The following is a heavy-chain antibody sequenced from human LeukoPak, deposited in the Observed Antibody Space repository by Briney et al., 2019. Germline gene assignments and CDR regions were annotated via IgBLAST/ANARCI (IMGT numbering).Heavy chain of an antibody. J-gene: IGHJ5*02. D-gene: IGHD3-3*01. Sequence: PGGSLRLSCAASGFTFSSYAMHWVRQAPGKGLEWVAVISYDGSNKYYADSVKGRFTISRDNSKNTLYLQMSSLRAEDTAVYYCARVGYDFWSGDLRFDPWGQGTLVTVSS. V-gene: IGHV3-30*04. CDR1: GFTFSSYA. CDR2: ISYDGSNK. CDR3: ARVGYDFWSGDLRFDP.